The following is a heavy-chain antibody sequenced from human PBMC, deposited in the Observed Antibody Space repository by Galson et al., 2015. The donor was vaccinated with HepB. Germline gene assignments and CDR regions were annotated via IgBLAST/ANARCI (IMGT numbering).Heavy chain of an antibody. CDR3: ARAPSDGTYFDY. Sequence: SVKVSCKASGYTFTGYYIHWVRQAPGQGLEWMGRIIPNNGGTSFAQKFQGRVTMTRDTSISTAYMELSSLRSDDTAMFYCARAPSDGTYFDYWGQGTLVTVSS. V-gene: IGHV1-2*06. CDR1: GYTFTGYY. D-gene: IGHD1-14*01. CDR2: IIPNNGGT. J-gene: IGHJ4*02.